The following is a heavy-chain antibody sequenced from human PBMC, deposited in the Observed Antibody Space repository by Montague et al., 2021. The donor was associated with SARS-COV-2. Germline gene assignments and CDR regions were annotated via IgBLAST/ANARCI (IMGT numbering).Heavy chain of an antibody. J-gene: IGHJ4*02. CDR3: ASVYTVAYYFDY. V-gene: IGHV4-61*02. CDR2: IYPGGNT. D-gene: IGHD2-21*01. CDR1: GGSISGGYFY. Sequence: TLSLTCTVSGGSISGGYFYWSRLRPPDGQGLMWFVLIYPGGNTNYTPSLKSRVTISVDTSKNQFSLKLSSVTAADTAVYYCASVYTVAYYFDYWGRGTLVTVSS.